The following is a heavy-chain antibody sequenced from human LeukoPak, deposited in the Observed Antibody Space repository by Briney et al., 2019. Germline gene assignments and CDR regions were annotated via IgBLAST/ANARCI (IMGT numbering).Heavy chain of an antibody. CDR3: AKDLYYDSSGYQFDY. J-gene: IGHJ4*02. Sequence: GGSLRLSCAASGFTFSSYAMSWVRQAPGKGLEWVSAISGSGGSTYYADSVKGRFTISRDNSKNTLYLQMNSLRAEDTAVYYCAKDLYYDSSGYQFDYWGQGTLVTVSS. CDR2: ISGSGGST. V-gene: IGHV3-23*01. CDR1: GFTFSSYA. D-gene: IGHD3-22*01.